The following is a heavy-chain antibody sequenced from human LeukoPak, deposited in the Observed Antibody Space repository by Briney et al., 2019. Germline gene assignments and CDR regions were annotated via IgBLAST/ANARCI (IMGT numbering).Heavy chain of an antibody. J-gene: IGHJ5*02. CDR3: ARDPLSVYDILTGPLGH. D-gene: IGHD3-9*01. V-gene: IGHV1-69*13. CDR1: GYTFTSYG. Sequence: ASVKVSCKASGYTFTSYGISWVRQAPGQGLEWMGGIIPIFGTANYAQKFQGRVTITADESTSTAYMELSSLRSEDTAVYYCARDPLSVYDILTGPLGHWGQGTLVTVSS. CDR2: IIPIFGTA.